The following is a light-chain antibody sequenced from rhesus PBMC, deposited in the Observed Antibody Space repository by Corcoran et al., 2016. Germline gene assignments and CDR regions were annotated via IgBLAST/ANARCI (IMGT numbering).Light chain of an antibody. CDR1: QGIRSW. V-gene: IGKV1-21*01. CDR3: LQYNSGPWT. CDR2: KAS. Sequence: DIHMTQSPSFLSASVGDKVTITCRASQGIRSWLAWYQQKPGKAPKLLVYKASSLPSGVPSRVSGSGSCTDFTLTILTLQPVDFTTYYCLQYNSGPWTFGHGTKVEIQ. J-gene: IGKJ1*01.